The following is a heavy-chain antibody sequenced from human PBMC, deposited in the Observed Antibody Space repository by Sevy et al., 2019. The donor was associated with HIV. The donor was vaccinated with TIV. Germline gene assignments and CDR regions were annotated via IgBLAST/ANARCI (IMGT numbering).Heavy chain of an antibody. CDR3: SVPAAMRDYYYGMDV. Sequence: GVSLRLSCAASGFTFSSYGMHWVRQAPGKGLEWVAVISYDGSNKYYADSVKGRFTISRDNSKNTLYLQMNSLRAEDTAVYYCSVPAAMRDYYYGMDVWGQGTTVTVSS. CDR2: ISYDGSNK. J-gene: IGHJ6*02. CDR1: GFTFSSYG. V-gene: IGHV3-30*03. D-gene: IGHD2-2*01.